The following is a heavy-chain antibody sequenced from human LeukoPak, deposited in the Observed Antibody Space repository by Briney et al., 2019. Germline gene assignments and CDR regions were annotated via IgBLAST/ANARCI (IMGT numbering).Heavy chain of an antibody. V-gene: IGHV1-2*02. J-gene: IGHJ6*02. Sequence: ASVKVSCKASGYIFIGYYMHWVRQAPGQGLEWMGWINPKNGATNYTQKFQGRVTMTRDTSITTAYMELSRLRSDDTAVYYCARDHDYYYGMDVWGQGTTVTVSS. CDR2: INPKNGAT. CDR3: ARDHDYYYGMDV. CDR1: GYIFIGYY.